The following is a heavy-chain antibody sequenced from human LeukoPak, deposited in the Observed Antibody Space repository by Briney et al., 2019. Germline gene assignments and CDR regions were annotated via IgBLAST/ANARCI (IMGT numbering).Heavy chain of an antibody. Sequence: SETLSLTCSVSGDSVSRSDSYWDWIRQPPGKGLEWIGTIYYSARTYYSPSLKSRVTMSVDPSNNQFSLNLRSVTAADTAVYYCARRRYYDGSGYLEWGQGTLLSVSS. CDR2: IYYSART. V-gene: IGHV4-39*01. J-gene: IGHJ1*01. CDR1: GDSVSRSDSY. D-gene: IGHD3-22*01. CDR3: ARRRYYDGSGYLE.